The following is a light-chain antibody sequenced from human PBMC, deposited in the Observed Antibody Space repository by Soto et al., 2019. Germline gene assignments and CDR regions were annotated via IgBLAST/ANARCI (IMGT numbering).Light chain of an antibody. CDR3: HQDTRFPFT. Sequence: DIQMTQSPSSVSASLGDRVTITCRASQDLSRWLAWYQQRPGKAPKLLIYGGSNLQSRVPTRFSGSGSRTDFTLTINSLQSEYIATYYCHQDTRFPFTFGPGTKVEVK. CDR2: GGS. CDR1: QDLSRW. J-gene: IGKJ3*01. V-gene: IGKV1-12*01.